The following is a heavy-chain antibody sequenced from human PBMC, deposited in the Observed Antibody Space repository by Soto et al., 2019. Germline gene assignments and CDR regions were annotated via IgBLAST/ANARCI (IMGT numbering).Heavy chain of an antibody. CDR3: ARHVGYSSGWYRAAFDY. D-gene: IGHD6-19*01. CDR1: GGSISSSSYY. J-gene: IGHJ4*02. CDR2: IYYSGST. Sequence: KSSETLSLTCTVSGGSISSSSYYWGWIRQPPGKGLEWIGSIYYSGSTYYNPSLKSRVTISVDTSKNQFSLKLSSVTAADTAVYYCARHVGYSSGWYRAAFDYWGQGTLVTVSS. V-gene: IGHV4-39*01.